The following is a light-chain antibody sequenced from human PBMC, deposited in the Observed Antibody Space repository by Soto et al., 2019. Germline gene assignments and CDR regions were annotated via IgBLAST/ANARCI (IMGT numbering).Light chain of an antibody. CDR2: EVS. V-gene: IGLV2-14*01. Sequence: QSVLAQPASVSGSPGQSITISCTGTTSDVGGYNYVSWYQQHPGKVPKLLIHEVSNRPSGVSNRFSGSKSGNTASLTISGLQAEDEADYYCSSYTTGSSYVIGTGTKVTVL. CDR3: SSYTTGSSYV. CDR1: TSDVGGYNY. J-gene: IGLJ1*01.